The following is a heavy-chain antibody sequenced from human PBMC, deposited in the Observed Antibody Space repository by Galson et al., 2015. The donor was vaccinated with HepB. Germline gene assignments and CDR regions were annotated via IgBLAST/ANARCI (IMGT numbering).Heavy chain of an antibody. CDR2: FSGVSGNT. Sequence: SLRLSCAASGFTFSSYIMSWVRQAPGKGLEWVSTFSGVSGNTYYADSVKGRFTISRDNYKNTLYLQANSLRGEDTAVYYCASRRGSPHYYFDYWGQGTLVTVSS. CDR1: GFTFSSYI. D-gene: IGHD3-10*01. CDR3: ASRRGSPHYYFDY. J-gene: IGHJ4*02. V-gene: IGHV3-23*01.